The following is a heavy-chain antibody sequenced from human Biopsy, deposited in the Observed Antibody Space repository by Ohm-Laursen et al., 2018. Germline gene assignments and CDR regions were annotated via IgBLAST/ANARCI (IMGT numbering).Heavy chain of an antibody. J-gene: IGHJ6*02. V-gene: IGHV4-59*07. CDR3: ARATNSTGWPYYYFYGMDV. CDR2: IYYSGST. Sequence: SDTLSLTCVVSGGSISSDHWSWIRQTPGKGLEWIGYIYYSGSTNYNPSLKSRVTISVDTSKNQFSLRLNSVTAADTAVYYCARATNSTGWPYYYFYGMDVWGQGTTVTVSS. CDR1: GGSISSDH. D-gene: IGHD2/OR15-2a*01.